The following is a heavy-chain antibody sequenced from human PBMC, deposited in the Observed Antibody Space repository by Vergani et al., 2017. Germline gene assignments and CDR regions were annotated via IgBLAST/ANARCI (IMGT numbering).Heavy chain of an antibody. Sequence: QVQLVQSGAEAKKPGASVKVSCKVSGYTLTELSMHWVRQAPGKGLEWMGGFDPEDGETIYAQKFQGRVTMTEDTSTDTAYMELSSLRSEDTAVYYCATVLYSSGSYPTAPFDYWGQGTLVTVSS. CDR3: ATVLYSSGSYPTAPFDY. CDR1: GYTLTELS. J-gene: IGHJ4*02. CDR2: FDPEDGET. V-gene: IGHV1-24*01. D-gene: IGHD3-10*01.